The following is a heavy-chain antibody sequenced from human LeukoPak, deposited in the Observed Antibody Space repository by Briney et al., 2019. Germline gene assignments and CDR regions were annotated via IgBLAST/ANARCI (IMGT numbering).Heavy chain of an antibody. V-gene: IGHV1-18*01. CDR1: GYTFTNYG. D-gene: IGHD2-2*01. Sequence: ASVKVSCKASGYTFTNYGVSWVRQAPGQGLEWMGWINAYNGDTHYAQNLQGRLTMTTDTSTSMAFMELRSLRPDDTAVYFCARWGLVAPGTYYYYYMDVWGRGTTVTVSS. CDR2: INAYNGDT. J-gene: IGHJ6*03. CDR3: ARWGLVAPGTYYYYYMDV.